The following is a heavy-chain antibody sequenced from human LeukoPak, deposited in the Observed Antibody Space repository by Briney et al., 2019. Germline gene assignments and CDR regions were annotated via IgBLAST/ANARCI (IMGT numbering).Heavy chain of an antibody. CDR1: GFIFSSCW. V-gene: IGHV3-7*01. J-gene: IGHJ4*02. CDR2: IKQDGSEK. D-gene: IGHD2-15*01. Sequence: GGSLRLSCAASGFIFSSCWMSRVRQAPGKGLEWVANIKQDGSEKYYVDSVKGRFTISRDNAKNSLYLQMNSLRAEDTAVYYCASVGYCRGGSCYGFDYWGQGTLVTVSS. CDR3: ASVGYCRGGSCYGFDY.